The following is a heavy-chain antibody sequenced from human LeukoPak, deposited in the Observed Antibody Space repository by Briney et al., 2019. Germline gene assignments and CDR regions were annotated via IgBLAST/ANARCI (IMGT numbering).Heavy chain of an antibody. CDR3: ARDRVTMVRGVNYYFDY. CDR2: IKQDGSEK. V-gene: IGHV3-7*05. Sequence: GRSLRLSCAASGFTFSSYWMSWVRQAPGKGLEWLANIKQDGSEKYYVDSVKGRFTISRDNAKNSLYLQMNSLRAEDTAVYYCARDRVTMVRGVNYYFDYWGQGTLVTVSS. D-gene: IGHD3-10*01. CDR1: GFTFSSYW. J-gene: IGHJ4*02.